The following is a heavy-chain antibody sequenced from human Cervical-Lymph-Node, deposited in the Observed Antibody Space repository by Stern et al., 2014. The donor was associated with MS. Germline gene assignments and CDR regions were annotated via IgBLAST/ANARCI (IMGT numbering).Heavy chain of an antibody. J-gene: IGHJ4*02. CDR2: ISYDGGTK. V-gene: IGHV3-30*04. CDR3: ARGRAIVGLDY. CDR1: GFTFSSYA. Sequence: QVQLVESGGGVVQPGRSLRLSCAASGFTFSSYAMYWVRQAPGKGLELVTVISYDGGTKYYADSVKGRFTVSRDNSKSTFDLQMSSLRPEDTAVYYCARGRAIVGLDYWGQGTLVTVSS. D-gene: IGHD1-26*01.